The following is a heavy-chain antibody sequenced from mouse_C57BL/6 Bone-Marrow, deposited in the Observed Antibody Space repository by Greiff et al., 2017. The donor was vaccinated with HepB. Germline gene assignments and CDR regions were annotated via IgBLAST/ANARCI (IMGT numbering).Heavy chain of an antibody. Sequence: QVQLQQPGAELVRPGSSVKLSCKASGYTFTSYWMDWVKQSPGPGLEWIGNIYPSDSETHYNQKFKDKATLTVDKSSSTAYMQLSSLTSEDSAVYYCARSNYGSSSYFDYWGQGTTLTVSS. D-gene: IGHD1-1*01. CDR3: ARSNYGSSSYFDY. J-gene: IGHJ2*01. CDR1: GYTFTSYW. CDR2: IYPSDSET. V-gene: IGHV1-61*01.